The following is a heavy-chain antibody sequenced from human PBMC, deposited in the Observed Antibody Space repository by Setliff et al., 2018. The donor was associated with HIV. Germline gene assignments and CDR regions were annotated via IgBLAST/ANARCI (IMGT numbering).Heavy chain of an antibody. Sequence: SETLSLTCAVFGGSFSNYYWSWVRQPPGKGPEFIVEIDHEGTTNYNPSLKSRATISVDTSKNHLSLKLTSMTAADTGAYFCTLTHVGAQTHVGIPMIDNFWGQGTLVTVSS. V-gene: IGHV4-34*01. D-gene: IGHD3-16*02. CDR2: IDHEGTT. CDR3: TLTHVGAQTHVGIPMIDNF. CDR1: GGSFSNYY. J-gene: IGHJ4*02.